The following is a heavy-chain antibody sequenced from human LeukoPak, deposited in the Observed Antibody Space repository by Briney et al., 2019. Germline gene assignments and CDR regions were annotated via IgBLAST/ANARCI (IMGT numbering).Heavy chain of an antibody. V-gene: IGHV4-4*07. CDR3: ARDLGYSSGWWVNWFDP. J-gene: IGHJ5*02. CDR1: GGSISSYY. Sequence: SETLSLTCTVSGGSISSYYWSWIRQPDGKGLEWIGRIYTSGSTNYNPSLKSRVTMSVDTSKNQFSLKLSSVTAADTAVYYCARDLGYSSGWWVNWFDPWGQGTLVTASS. CDR2: IYTSGST. D-gene: IGHD6-19*01.